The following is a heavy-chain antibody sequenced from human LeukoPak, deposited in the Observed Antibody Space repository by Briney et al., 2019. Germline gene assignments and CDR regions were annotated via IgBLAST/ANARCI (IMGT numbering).Heavy chain of an antibody. Sequence: SVKVSCKASGYTFTSYGISWVRQAPGQGLEWMGGIIPIFRTANYAQKFQGRVTITADESTSTAYMELSSLRSEDTAVYYCARGVVGGSYFNWFDPWGQGTLVTVSS. CDR2: IIPIFRTA. V-gene: IGHV1-69*13. CDR3: ARGVVGGSYFNWFDP. CDR1: GYTFTSYG. J-gene: IGHJ5*02. D-gene: IGHD1-26*01.